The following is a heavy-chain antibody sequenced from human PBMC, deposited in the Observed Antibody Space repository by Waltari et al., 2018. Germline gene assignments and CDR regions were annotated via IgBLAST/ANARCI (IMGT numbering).Heavy chain of an antibody. CDR1: GGSFSGYY. D-gene: IGHD3-9*01. Sequence: QVQLQQWGAGLLKPSETLSLTCAVYGGSFSGYYWSWIRQPPGKGLEWIGEINHSGRTNSNPALKSRFTISVDTSKNQFSLKLSSVTAADTAVYYCASFSPAVFWDYWGQGTLVTVSS. CDR2: INHSGRT. J-gene: IGHJ4*02. V-gene: IGHV4-34*01. CDR3: ASFSPAVFWDY.